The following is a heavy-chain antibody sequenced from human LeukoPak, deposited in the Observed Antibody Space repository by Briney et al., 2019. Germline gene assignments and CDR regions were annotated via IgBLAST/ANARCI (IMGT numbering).Heavy chain of an antibody. CDR2: INPNSGGT. CDR1: GYTFTGYY. D-gene: IGHD6-13*01. V-gene: IGHV1-2*02. CDR3: ARDPPLYSSSWVFDP. Sequence: ASVKVSCKASGYTFTGYYMHWVRQAPGQGLEWMGWINPNSGGTNYAQKFQGRVTMTRDTSISTAYMELRSLRSDDTAVYYCARDPPLYSSSWVFDPWGQGTLVTVSS. J-gene: IGHJ5*02.